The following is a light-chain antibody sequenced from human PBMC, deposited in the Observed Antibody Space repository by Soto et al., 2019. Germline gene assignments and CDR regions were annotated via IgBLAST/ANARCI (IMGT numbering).Light chain of an antibody. CDR1: SSNIGSNT. V-gene: IGLV1-44*01. CDR2: SNN. J-gene: IGLJ2*01. Sequence: VLTPPPSTSWTPGHGVTISCSGSSSNIGSNTVNWYQQLPGTAPKLLIYSNNQLPSGVPDRFSGSKSGTSASLAISGLQSEDEADYYCAAWDDSLNGLVFGGGNKVTVL. CDR3: AAWDDSLNGLV.